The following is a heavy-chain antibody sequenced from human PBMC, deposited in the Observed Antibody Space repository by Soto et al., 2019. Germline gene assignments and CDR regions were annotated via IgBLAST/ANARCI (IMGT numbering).Heavy chain of an antibody. V-gene: IGHV4-39*02. CDR1: CGSMTSNTYY. D-gene: IGHD4-17*01. CDR3: ARLYDYGDYESFEF. Sequence: QVHLQESGPGLVKASETLSLTCTVACGSMTSNTYYWGWVRQTPGKGLEYIGSIHYRGSTWYNRSRKSLFTISGDTSKNNLSLRLNSVTAADTVMYYCARLYDYGDYESFEFWGQGTMVTVSS. J-gene: IGHJ3*01. CDR2: IHYRGST.